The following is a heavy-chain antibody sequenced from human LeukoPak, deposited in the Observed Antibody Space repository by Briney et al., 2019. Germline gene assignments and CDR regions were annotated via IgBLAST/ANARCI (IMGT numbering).Heavy chain of an antibody. J-gene: IGHJ4*02. CDR3: ARAGYCSSTSCIRFDY. CDR1: GGTFSCYA. V-gene: IGHV1-69*04. Sequence: SVKVSCKASGGTFSCYAISWVRQAPGQGLEWMGRIIPILGIANYAQKFQGRVTITADKSTSTAYMELSSLRSEDTAVYYCARAGYCSSTSCIRFDYWGQGTLVTVSP. D-gene: IGHD2-2*01. CDR2: IIPILGIA.